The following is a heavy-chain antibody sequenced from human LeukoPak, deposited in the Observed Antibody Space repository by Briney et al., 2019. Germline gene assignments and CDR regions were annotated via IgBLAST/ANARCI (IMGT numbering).Heavy chain of an antibody. CDR3: ARQLVRPEYFDY. J-gene: IGHJ4*02. D-gene: IGHD1-1*01. CDR1: GGSFSGYY. CDR2: INHSGST. Sequence: KPSETLSLTCAVYGGSFSGYYWSWIRQPPGKGLEWIGEINHSGSTNYNPSLKSRVTISVDTSKNQFSLKLSSVTAADTAVYYCARQLVRPEYFDYWGQGTLVTVSS. V-gene: IGHV4-34*01.